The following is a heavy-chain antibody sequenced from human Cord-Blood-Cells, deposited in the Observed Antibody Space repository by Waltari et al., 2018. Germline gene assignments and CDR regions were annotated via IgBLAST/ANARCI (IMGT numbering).Heavy chain of an antibody. J-gene: IGHJ4*02. D-gene: IGHD1-26*01. CDR3: ASTIGSYYDY. CDR2: IYSGGST. V-gene: IGHV3-53*04. CDR1: GFTGSSNS. Sequence: EVQLVESGGGLVQPGGSLRLSCAAPGFTGSSNSMSWVRQAPGKGLEWVSVIYSGGSTYDADSVKGRFTISRNNSKNTLYLQMNSLRAEDTAVYYCASTIGSYYDYWGQGTLVTVSS.